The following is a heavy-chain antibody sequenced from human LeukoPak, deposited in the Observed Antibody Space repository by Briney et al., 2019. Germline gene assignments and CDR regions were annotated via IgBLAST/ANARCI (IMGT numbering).Heavy chain of an antibody. CDR3: AKRASGSGTSLYYFDC. CDR2: ISNSGGST. J-gene: IGHJ4*02. D-gene: IGHD3-10*01. CDR1: GFTFSSYA. V-gene: IGHV3-23*01. Sequence: GGSLRLSCAASGFTFSSYAVSWVRQAPGKGLERVSVISNSGGSTFYADSVKGRFTISRDNSKNTLYLQMNSLRAEDTAVYYCAKRASGSGTSLYYFDCWGQGTLVTVSS.